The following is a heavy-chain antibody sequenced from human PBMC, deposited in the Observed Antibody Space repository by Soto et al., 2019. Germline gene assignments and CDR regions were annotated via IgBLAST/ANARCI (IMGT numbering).Heavy chain of an antibody. J-gene: IGHJ4*02. CDR3: ARDYYGDCSLDY. Sequence: LSPGLSGFSFSDYYMSWIPRAPGKGLEWISYISNTGSNNYYADSVKGRFTTARDNDKHSLHLQMTSLGGEDAVVCYCARDYYGDCSLDYWGQGTLVTVSS. CDR2: ISNTGSNN. D-gene: IGHD4-17*01. V-gene: IGHV3-11*01. CDR1: GFSFSDYY.